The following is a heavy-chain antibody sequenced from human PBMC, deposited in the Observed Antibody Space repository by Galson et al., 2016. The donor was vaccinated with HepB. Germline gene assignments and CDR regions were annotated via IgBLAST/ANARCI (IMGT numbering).Heavy chain of an antibody. D-gene: IGHD6-19*01. CDR3: AREGYSSGHCGAFDI. CDR1: GFVFNNYP. Sequence: SLRLSCAASGFVFNNYPMTWVRQAPGKGLEWVSTIGSGGFQHYAVSVKGRFTVSRDNSRNTLYLQMDSLTADDTALYFCAREGYSSGHCGAFDIWGRGTVVAVSS. CDR2: IGSGGFQ. V-gene: IGHV3-23*01. J-gene: IGHJ3*02.